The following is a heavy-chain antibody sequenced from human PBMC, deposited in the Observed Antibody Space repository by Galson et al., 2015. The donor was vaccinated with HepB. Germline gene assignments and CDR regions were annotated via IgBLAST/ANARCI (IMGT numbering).Heavy chain of an antibody. D-gene: IGHD1-26*01. CDR1: GFTFSSYA. CDR3: ARDSFGSYYTLDY. J-gene: IGHJ4*02. CDR2: ISYDGSNK. Sequence: SLRLSCAASGFTFSSYAMHWVRQAPGKGLEWVAVISYDGSNKYYADSVKGRFTISRDNSKNTLYLQMNSLRAEDTAVYYCARDSFGSYYTLDYWGQGTLVTVSS. V-gene: IGHV3-30*04.